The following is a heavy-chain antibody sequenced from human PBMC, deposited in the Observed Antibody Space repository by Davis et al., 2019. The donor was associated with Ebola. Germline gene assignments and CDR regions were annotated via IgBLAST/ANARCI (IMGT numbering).Heavy chain of an antibody. CDR1: GYTFTSYG. J-gene: IGHJ4*02. CDR3: ARGVEIFGVDSPFDY. D-gene: IGHD3-3*01. V-gene: IGHV1-18*01. CDR2: ISAYNGNT. Sequence: ASVKVSCKASGYTFTSYGISWVRQAPGQGLEWMGWISAYNGNTNYAQKLQGRVTMTTDTSTSTAYMELRSLRSDDTAVYYCARGVEIFGVDSPFDYWGQGTLVTVSS.